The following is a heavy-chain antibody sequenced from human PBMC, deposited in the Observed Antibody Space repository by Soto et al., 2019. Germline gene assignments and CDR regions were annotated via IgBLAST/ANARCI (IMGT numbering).Heavy chain of an antibody. V-gene: IGHV1-3*01. CDR3: ARDTGDGTFDF. CDR1: GYTFTSYG. Sequence: GASVKVSCKASGYTFTSYGISWVRQAPGQGLEWMGWINAGYGNTNSSQKLQDRVTISRDTSASTAYMELTSLRSEDTAVYYCARDTGDGTFDFWGQGTLVTVSS. J-gene: IGHJ4*02. D-gene: IGHD7-27*01. CDR2: INAGYGNT.